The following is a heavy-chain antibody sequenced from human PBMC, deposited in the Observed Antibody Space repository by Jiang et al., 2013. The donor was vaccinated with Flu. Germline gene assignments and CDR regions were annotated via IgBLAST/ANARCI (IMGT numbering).Heavy chain of an antibody. CDR3: ARHQLNTNGWYVAFDV. CDR1: VDSSASGVYY. Sequence: GSGLVKPSETLSLTCNVSVDSSASGVYYWGWIRQSPGKGLEWIGSISYSGTTYYNPSLKGRVTISKDTSRLHYFLSLSSVAASDTAVYYCARHQLNTNGWYVAFDVWGQGTMVTVSS. J-gene: IGHJ3*01. V-gene: IGHV4-39*01. CDR2: ISYSGTT. D-gene: IGHD6-19*01.